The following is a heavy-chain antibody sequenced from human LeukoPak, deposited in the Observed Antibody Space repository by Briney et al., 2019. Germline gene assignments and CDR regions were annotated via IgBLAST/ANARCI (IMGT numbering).Heavy chain of an antibody. V-gene: IGHV3-43*02. CDR3: AKTHLYYYASSGYSPFDY. Sequence: GGSLSLSCAASGFTFSSYSMNWVRQAPGKGLEWVSLISGDGGSTYYADSVKGRFTISRDNSKNSLYLQMNSLRTEDTALYYCAKTHLYYYASSGYSPFDYWGQGTLVTVSS. J-gene: IGHJ4*02. CDR1: GFTFSSYS. D-gene: IGHD3-22*01. CDR2: ISGDGGST.